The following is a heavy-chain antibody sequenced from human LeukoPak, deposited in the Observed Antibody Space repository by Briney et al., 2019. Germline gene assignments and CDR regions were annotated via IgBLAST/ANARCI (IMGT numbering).Heavy chain of an antibody. J-gene: IGHJ4*02. Sequence: ASVTVSFKASGYSFTGYYMHWVRQPPRQGLEWVGWINPNSGGTNSAQELQGRVTITRDTSITTAQMELSRMTADDAAVYYCARAVTASGTTGFCFDYWGQGTLVTVSS. CDR1: GYSFTGYY. CDR3: ARAVTASGTTGFCFDY. V-gene: IGHV1-2*02. CDR2: INPNSGGT. D-gene: IGHD1-7*01.